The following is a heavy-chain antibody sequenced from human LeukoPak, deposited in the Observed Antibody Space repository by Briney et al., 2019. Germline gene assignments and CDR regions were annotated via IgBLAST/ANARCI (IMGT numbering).Heavy chain of an antibody. CDR3: ASRYYYDSSGYFGY. D-gene: IGHD3-22*01. CDR2: INHSGST. Sequence: PSETLSLTCAVYGGSFSGYYWSWIRQPPGKGLEWIGEINHSGSTNYNPSLKSRVTISVDTSKNQSSLKLSSVTAADTAVYYCASRYYYDSSGYFGYWGQGTLVTVSS. J-gene: IGHJ4*02. CDR1: GGSFSGYY. V-gene: IGHV4-34*01.